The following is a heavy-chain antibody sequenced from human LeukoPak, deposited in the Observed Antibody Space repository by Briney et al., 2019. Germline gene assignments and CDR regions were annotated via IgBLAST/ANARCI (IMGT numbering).Heavy chain of an antibody. CDR3: ARGVRGIPRYFDY. Sequence: PSETLSLTCAVYGGSFSGYYWSWIRQPPGKGLEWIGEINHSGSTNYNPSLKSRVTISVDASKNQFSPKLSSVTAADTAVYYCARGVRGIPRYFDYWGQGTLVTVSS. CDR1: GGSFSGYY. J-gene: IGHJ4*02. CDR2: INHSGST. V-gene: IGHV4-34*01. D-gene: IGHD1-14*01.